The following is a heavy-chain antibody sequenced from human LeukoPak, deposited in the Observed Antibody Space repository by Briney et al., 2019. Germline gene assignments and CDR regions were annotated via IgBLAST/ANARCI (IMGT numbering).Heavy chain of an antibody. D-gene: IGHD3-3*01. Sequence: PSETLSLTCAVYGGSFSGYYWSWIRQPPGKGLEGIGEINHSGSTNYNPSLKSRVTISLDTSKSQFSLKVRYVTAADTAVYYCARGLNDSWTGENYWGQGTLVTVSS. CDR2: INHSGST. CDR3: ARGLNDSWTGENY. CDR1: GGSFSGYY. J-gene: IGHJ4*02. V-gene: IGHV4-34*01.